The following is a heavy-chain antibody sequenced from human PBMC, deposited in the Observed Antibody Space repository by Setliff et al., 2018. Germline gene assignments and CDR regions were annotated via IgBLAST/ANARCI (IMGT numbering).Heavy chain of an antibody. CDR3: ARASSGWYSAYYYYMDV. Sequence: PSETLSLTCAASGGTFSDYYWNWLRQPAGKGLEWIGHINRRGSTNFSPSLKSRVTISLDTSKNQFSLNLTSVTAADTAVYYCARASSGWYSAYYYYMDVWGKGTTVTVSS. J-gene: IGHJ6*03. CDR1: GGTFSDYY. V-gene: IGHV4-4*07. D-gene: IGHD6-19*01. CDR2: INRRGST.